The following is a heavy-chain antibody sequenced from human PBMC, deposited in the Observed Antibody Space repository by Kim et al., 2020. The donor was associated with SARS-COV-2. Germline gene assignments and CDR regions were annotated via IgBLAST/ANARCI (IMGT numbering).Heavy chain of an antibody. CDR1: GYTLTELS. CDR3: ATDYEILLCRVAVDI. V-gene: IGHV1-24*01. Sequence: ASVKVSCKVSGYTLTELSMHWVRQAPGKGLEWMGGFDPEDGETIYAQKFQGRVTMTEDTSTDTAYMELSSLRSEDTAVYYCATDYEILLCRVAVDIWGQGTMVTVSS. D-gene: IGHD3-9*01. CDR2: FDPEDGET. J-gene: IGHJ3*02.